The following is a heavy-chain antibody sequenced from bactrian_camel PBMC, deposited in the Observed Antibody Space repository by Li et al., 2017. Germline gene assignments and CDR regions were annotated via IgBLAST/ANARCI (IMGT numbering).Heavy chain of an antibody. V-gene: IGHV3S1*01. CDR2: IDNDGTT. CDR1: GFTVNTYC. D-gene: IGHD5*01. J-gene: IGHJ4*01. CDR3: AATTPRYGRVRIVPSDYNY. Sequence: HVQLVESGGDSVQAGGSLRLSCLVSGFTVNTYCMGWFRGSEREGVAAIDNDGTTSYADSVKGRFTISEDNAKNTLYLQMNSLKPEDTAMYYCAATTPRYGRVRIVPSDYNYWGRGTQVTVS.